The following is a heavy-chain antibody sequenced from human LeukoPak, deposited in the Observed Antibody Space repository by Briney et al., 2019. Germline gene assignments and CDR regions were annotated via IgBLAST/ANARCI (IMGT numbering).Heavy chain of an antibody. CDR2: IRSKPNNYAT. CDR1: GFTFSGSA. D-gene: IGHD2-15*01. V-gene: IGHV3-73*01. J-gene: IGHJ6*02. Sequence: PGGSLKLSCAASGFTFSGSAMHWVRQASGRGLEWVGRIRSKPNNYATAYTASVKGRFTISRDNAKNSLYLQMNSLRDEDTALYYCARGLPGGHCSGSRCNWVAMDVWGQGTTVTVSS. CDR3: ARGLPGGHCSGSRCNWVAMDV.